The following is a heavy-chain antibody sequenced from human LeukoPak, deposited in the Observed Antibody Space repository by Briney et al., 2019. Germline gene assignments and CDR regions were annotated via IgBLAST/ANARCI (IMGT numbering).Heavy chain of an antibody. CDR1: GYSFINYW. Sequence: GESLKISCKGSGYSFINYWIGWVRQMPGKGLEWMGIIYPGDSDTRYSPSFQGQVTISADKSISTAYLQWSSLKASDTAMYYCARPIAEQHHAFDIWGQGTMVTVSS. D-gene: IGHD6-13*01. J-gene: IGHJ3*02. CDR2: IYPGDSDT. V-gene: IGHV5-51*01. CDR3: ARPIAEQHHAFDI.